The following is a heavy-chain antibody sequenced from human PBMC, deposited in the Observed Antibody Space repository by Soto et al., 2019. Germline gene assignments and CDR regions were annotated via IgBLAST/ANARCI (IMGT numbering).Heavy chain of an antibody. CDR2: ISTYNGNT. Sequence: QVQLAQSGTEVKKPGASVKVSCKASGYTFTSYGISWVRQAPGQGLEWMGWISTYNGNTIYAQNLQGRVTMTTATGARTAYMELRSMTSDDTAVYYCTIDLPGYCSGASSYYFDYWGQGTLVTVSS. J-gene: IGHJ4*02. V-gene: IGHV1-18*01. D-gene: IGHD2-15*01. CDR3: TIDLPGYCSGASSYYFDY. CDR1: GYTFTSYG.